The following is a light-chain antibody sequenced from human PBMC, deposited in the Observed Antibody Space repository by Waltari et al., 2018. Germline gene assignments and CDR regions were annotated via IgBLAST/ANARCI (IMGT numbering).Light chain of an antibody. CDR2: DPS. CDR3: QLRIKWPPEIT. V-gene: IGKV3-11*01. CDR1: QSVDSY. Sequence: EIVLTQSPVTLSLSPGERATLSCRASQSVDSYLAWYQQKRGQPPRLLIYDPSNRATGIPARFSGSGSGTDFTLTISSLEPDDFAVYFCQLRIKWPPEITFGQGTRLEIK. J-gene: IGKJ5*01.